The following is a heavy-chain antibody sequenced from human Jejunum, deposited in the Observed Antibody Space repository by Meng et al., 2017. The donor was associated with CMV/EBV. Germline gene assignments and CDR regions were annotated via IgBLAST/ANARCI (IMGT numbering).Heavy chain of an antibody. J-gene: IGHJ5*02. CDR3: ARDAADSSSPAWFDP. CDR2: INTDGTTI. D-gene: IGHD6-13*01. V-gene: IGHV3-74*01. CDR1: GFTFSSYW. Sequence: SGFTFSSYWMHWVREAPGKGLVWVSRINTDGTTISNADSVKGRFTVSRDNSKNTLYLQMNSLRAEDTAVYYCARDAADSSSPAWFDPWGQGTLVTVSS.